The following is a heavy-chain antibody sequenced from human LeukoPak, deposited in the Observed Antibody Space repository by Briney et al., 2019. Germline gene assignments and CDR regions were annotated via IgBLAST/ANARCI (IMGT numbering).Heavy chain of an antibody. D-gene: IGHD2-15*01. CDR1: GFTFSSYS. CDR2: MSSNSGYI. CDR3: AKRQTRYCSGGSCYSFDY. V-gene: IGHV3-21*04. J-gene: IGHJ4*02. Sequence: PGGSLRLSCAASGFTFSSYSMNWVRQAPGKGLEWVSSMSSNSGYIYYADSVQGRFTISRDNSKNTLYLQMNSLRAEDTAVYYCAKRQTRYCSGGSCYSFDYWGQGTLVTVSS.